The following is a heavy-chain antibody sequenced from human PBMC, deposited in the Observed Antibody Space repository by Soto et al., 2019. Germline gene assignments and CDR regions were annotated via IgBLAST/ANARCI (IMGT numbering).Heavy chain of an antibody. D-gene: IGHD1-26*01. CDR3: TRNLGAKWGMDV. CDR2: IRSKANSYAT. CDR1: GYPFSGSV. J-gene: IGHJ6*02. V-gene: IGHV3-73*01. Sequence: LRLSCEASGYPFSGSVMHWVRQSPGKGLEWVGRIRSKANSYATAYGPSVRGRFTISREDSKNTAYLQMNSLKTEDTAVYYCTRNLGAKWGMDVWGQGTTVTVSS.